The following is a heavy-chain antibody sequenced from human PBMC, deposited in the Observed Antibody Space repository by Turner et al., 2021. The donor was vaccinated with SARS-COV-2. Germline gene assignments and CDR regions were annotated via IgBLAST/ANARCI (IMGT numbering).Heavy chain of an antibody. Sequence: QVQLQESGPGLVKPSETLSLTCTVSGGSLSNYFWSWIRQPAGKGLEWIGRIYTSGLTDYNPSLKSRVTMSVDTSKNKLSLRLTSVTAADTAVYYCTRVPSGGWFDPWSQGTLVSVSS. CDR1: GGSLSNYF. J-gene: IGHJ5*02. D-gene: IGHD3-3*01. CDR2: IYTSGLT. CDR3: TRVPSGGWFDP. V-gene: IGHV4-4*07.